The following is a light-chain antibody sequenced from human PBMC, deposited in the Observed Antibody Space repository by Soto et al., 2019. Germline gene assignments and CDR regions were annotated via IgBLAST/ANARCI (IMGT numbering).Light chain of an antibody. Sequence: DIPMTQSPSTLSASVGDRVTITCRASQSISSWLAWYQQKPGKAPKLLIYDASSLKSGVPSRFSGSGSGTEFTLTISSLQPDDFATYYCQQYNSYSSTFGQGTKVEIK. V-gene: IGKV1-5*01. J-gene: IGKJ1*01. CDR3: QQYNSYSST. CDR2: DAS. CDR1: QSISSW.